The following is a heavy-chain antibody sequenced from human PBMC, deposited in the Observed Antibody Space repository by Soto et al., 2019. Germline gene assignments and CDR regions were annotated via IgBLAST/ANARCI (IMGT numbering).Heavy chain of an antibody. V-gene: IGHV3-33*01. CDR2: VWYDGSNK. D-gene: IGHD3-22*01. CDR3: ARELHDSSGAFDH. J-gene: IGHJ4*02. CDR1: GFTFSSYG. Sequence: QVQLVESGGGVVQPGKSLRLSCAASGFTFSSYGMHWVRQAPGKGLEWVAVVWYDGSNKYYADSVKGRFTISRDNSKNTLHLQRKSLRAEDTAVYYCARELHDSSGAFDHWGQGTLVTVSS.